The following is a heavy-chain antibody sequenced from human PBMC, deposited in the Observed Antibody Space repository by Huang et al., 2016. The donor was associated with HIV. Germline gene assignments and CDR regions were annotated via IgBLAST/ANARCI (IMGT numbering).Heavy chain of an antibody. CDR1: GFTFSSYG. Sequence: QVQLLESGGGVVQPGGSLRLSGAASGFTFSSYGMLWVRQAQGKGLEWVAFIRCDGTNKYYTDSVKCRFTISRDNSKTTLYLQMNSLRAEDTAVYYCAKGGDCSSTGCYAFDYWGQGTLVTVSS. V-gene: IGHV3-30*02. CDR3: AKGGDCSSTGCYAFDY. D-gene: IGHD2-2*01. J-gene: IGHJ4*02. CDR2: IRCDGTNK.